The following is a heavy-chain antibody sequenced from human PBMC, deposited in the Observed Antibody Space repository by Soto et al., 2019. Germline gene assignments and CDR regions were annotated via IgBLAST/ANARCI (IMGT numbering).Heavy chain of an antibody. J-gene: IGHJ4*02. V-gene: IGHV5-51*01. D-gene: IGHD3-10*01. CDR3: ARRQYGAGSNCAAD. CDR2: IYPGDSDA. Sequence: GESLKISCKGSGYDFTSYWIAWVRQMPGKGLEWMGIIYPGDSDARYSPSFQGQVTISADKSISTAYLQWSSLKASDTAMYYCARRQYGAGSNCAADWGQGSLVSVSS. CDR1: GYDFTSYW.